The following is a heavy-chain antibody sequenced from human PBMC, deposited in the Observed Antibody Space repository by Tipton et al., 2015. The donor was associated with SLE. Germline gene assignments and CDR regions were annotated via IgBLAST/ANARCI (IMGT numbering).Heavy chain of an antibody. CDR3: ARGVAGYFYFCYMDV. J-gene: IGHJ6*03. V-gene: IGHV4-34*01. CDR1: GGSFTGYS. CDR2: IGHDGTP. Sequence: GLVKPSETLSLTCALSGGSFTGYSWNWIRQTPGKGLEWIGAIGHDGTPTYNPSRKSRGTFSLDTSKNEFSLRLGSVTAADTAVYYCARGVAGYFYFCYMDVWGKGTTVTISS.